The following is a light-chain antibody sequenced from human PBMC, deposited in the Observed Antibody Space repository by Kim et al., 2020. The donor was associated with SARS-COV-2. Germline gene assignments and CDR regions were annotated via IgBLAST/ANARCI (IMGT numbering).Light chain of an antibody. CDR1: QGIRND. V-gene: IGKV1-6*01. J-gene: IGKJ2*01. CDR3: LQDYTYPYT. CDR2: AAS. Sequence: STSVGDRGTITGRTRQGIRNDLGWYQQKPGKAPKLLIYAASSLQTGVPSRFSGSGSGTDFTLTISSLQPEDFATYYCLQDYTYPYTFGQGTKLEI.